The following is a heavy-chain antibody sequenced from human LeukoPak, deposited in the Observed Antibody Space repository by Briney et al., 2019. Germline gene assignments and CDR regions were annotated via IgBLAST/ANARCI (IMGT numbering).Heavy chain of an antibody. V-gene: IGHV1-2*02. CDR3: ARAYIVVVPAAVNWFDP. D-gene: IGHD2-2*01. CDR1: GYTFTGYY. Sequence: ASVKASCKASGYTFTGYYMHWVRQAPGQGLERMGWIYPNIGGTNYTQKCQGRVTMTRDTSISTAYMELSRLRSDDTAMYYCARAYIVVVPAAVNWFDPWGQGTLVTVSS. CDR2: IYPNIGGT. J-gene: IGHJ5*02.